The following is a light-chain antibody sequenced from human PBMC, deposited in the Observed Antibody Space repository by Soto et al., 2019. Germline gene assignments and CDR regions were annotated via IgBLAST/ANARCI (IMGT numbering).Light chain of an antibody. J-gene: IGKJ3*01. CDR1: QSVGSN. Sequence: EIVMAQSPATLSVSPGERATLSCRASQSVGSNLAWYQQKPGQAPRLLIYGASSRATGVPDRFSASGSGTDFTLTISRLEPEDFAVYYCQQYGRSPFTFGPGTKVDI. CDR3: QQYGRSPFT. CDR2: GAS. V-gene: IGKV3-20*01.